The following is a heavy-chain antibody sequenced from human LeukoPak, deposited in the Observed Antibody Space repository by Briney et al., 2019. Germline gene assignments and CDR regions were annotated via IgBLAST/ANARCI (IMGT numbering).Heavy chain of an antibody. CDR1: GGSVSGSIYC. CDR3: ARHGSGSYYNFFDY. V-gene: IGHV4-39*01. J-gene: IGHJ4*02. D-gene: IGHD1-26*01. Sequence: PSETLSLTCTVSGGSVSGSIYCWGWIRRPPGKGLELIGSVYYRGTTHYDPSLKSRVPISVDTSKNQFPLNLNSVTAADGGVYFCARHGSGSYYNFFDYGGKGSLVPVSS. CDR2: VYYRGTT.